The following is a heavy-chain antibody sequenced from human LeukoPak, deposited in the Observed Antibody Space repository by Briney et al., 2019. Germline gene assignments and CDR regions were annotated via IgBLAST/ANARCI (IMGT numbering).Heavy chain of an antibody. Sequence: LAGGSLRLSCAASGFTFSSYGMHWVRQAPGKGLEWVAFIRYDGSNKYYADSVKGRFTISRDNSKNTLYLQMNSLRAEDTAVYYCARGPRIAAAPRGWFDPWGQGTLVTVSS. D-gene: IGHD6-13*01. CDR1: GFTFSSYG. CDR2: IRYDGSNK. V-gene: IGHV3-30*02. CDR3: ARGPRIAAAPRGWFDP. J-gene: IGHJ5*02.